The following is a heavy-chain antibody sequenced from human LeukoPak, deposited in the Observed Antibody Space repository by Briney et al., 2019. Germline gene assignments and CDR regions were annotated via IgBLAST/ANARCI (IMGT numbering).Heavy chain of an antibody. CDR1: GFTFGSYD. Sequence: GGSLRLSFAASGFTFGSYDMHWVRQATGKGLEWVSAIGTAGDTYYPGSVKGRFTISRENAKNSLYLQMNSLRAGDTAVYYCARARPPYYYYYGMDVWGQGTTVTVSS. CDR3: ARARPPYYYYYGMDV. CDR2: IGTAGDT. J-gene: IGHJ6*02. V-gene: IGHV3-13*01.